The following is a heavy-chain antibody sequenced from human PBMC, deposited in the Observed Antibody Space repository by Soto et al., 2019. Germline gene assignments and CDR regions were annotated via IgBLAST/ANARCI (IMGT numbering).Heavy chain of an antibody. CDR2: VSASGLNT. CDR1: GFTFSTYA. CDR3: ARDLSHYDILTGYYTGGMDV. J-gene: IGHJ6*02. V-gene: IGHV3-23*01. D-gene: IGHD3-9*01. Sequence: GGSLRLSCAASGFTFSTYAMAWVRQAPGKGLEWVSGVSASGLNTDYADSVKGRFTISTDNAKNSLYLQMNSLRAEDTAVYYCARDLSHYDILTGYYTGGMDVWGQGTTVTVSS.